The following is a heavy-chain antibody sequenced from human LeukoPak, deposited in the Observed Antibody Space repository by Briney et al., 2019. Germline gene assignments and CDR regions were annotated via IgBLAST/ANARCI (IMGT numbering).Heavy chain of an antibody. V-gene: IGHV3-30-3*01. D-gene: IGHD4-17*01. J-gene: IGHJ4*02. CDR1: GFTFSSYA. CDR3: VKETGSTVGSTDFDF. CDR2: KSYDGGHK. Sequence: GGSLRLSCAASGFTFSSYAMHWVRQAPGKGLEWLAVKSYDGGHKYYADSVKGRITISRDNSKNTLYLRMNSLRAEDTAVYYCVKETGSTVGSTDFDFWGQGTLVTVSS.